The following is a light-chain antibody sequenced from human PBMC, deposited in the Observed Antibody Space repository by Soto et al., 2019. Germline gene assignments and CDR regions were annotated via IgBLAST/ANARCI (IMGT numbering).Light chain of an antibody. CDR3: QQYYSYPLIT. J-gene: IGKJ5*01. CDR1: QGISSY. Sequence: AIRMTQSPSSFSASTGDRVTITCRASQGISSYLAWYQQKPGKAPKLLIYAASTLQSGVPSRFSGSGSGTDVTLTISRLQSEDFATYYCQQYYSYPLITFGQGTRLVIK. V-gene: IGKV1-8*01. CDR2: AAS.